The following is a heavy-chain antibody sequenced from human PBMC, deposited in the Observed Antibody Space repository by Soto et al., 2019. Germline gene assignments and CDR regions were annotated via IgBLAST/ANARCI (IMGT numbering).Heavy chain of an antibody. V-gene: IGHV4-31*03. CDR1: GGSISSGGYY. D-gene: IGHD2-2*01. CDR2: IYYSGST. Sequence: PSETLSLTCTVSGGSISSGGYYWSWIRQHPGKGLEWIGYIYYSGSTYYNPSLKSRVTISVDTSKNQFSLKLSSVTAADTAVYYCARARYCSSTSCRLNWFDPWGQGTLVTVS. J-gene: IGHJ5*02. CDR3: ARARYCSSTSCRLNWFDP.